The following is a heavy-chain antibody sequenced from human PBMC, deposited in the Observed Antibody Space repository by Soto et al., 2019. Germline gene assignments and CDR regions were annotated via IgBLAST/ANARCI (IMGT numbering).Heavy chain of an antibody. D-gene: IGHD3-10*01. CDR1: GGSFSGYY. CDR3: ARGRITMVRGVTFDY. CDR2: INHSGST. J-gene: IGHJ4*02. V-gene: IGHV4-34*01. Sequence: QVQLQQWGAGLLKPSETLSLTCAVYGGSFSGYYWSWIRQPPAKGLEWIGEINHSGSTNYNPSLKSRATDSVDTSKNQFSLKLSSVTAADTAVYYCARGRITMVRGVTFDYWGQGTLVTVSS.